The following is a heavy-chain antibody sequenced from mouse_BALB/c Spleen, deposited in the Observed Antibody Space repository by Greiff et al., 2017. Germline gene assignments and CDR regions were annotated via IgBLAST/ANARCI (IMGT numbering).Heavy chain of an antibody. Sequence: EVQLQQSGAELVKPGASVKLSCTASGFTFTDYYMHWVKQRPEQGLEWIGRIDTANGNTTYDPKFKGKATMTVDTSTTTAYLQLSSLTSEDTAVYYSAREDNYRFAYWGQGTLVTVSA. CDR3: AREDNYRFAY. V-gene: IGHV14-3*02. D-gene: IGHD1-3*01. CDR2: IDTANGNT. CDR1: GFTFTDYY. J-gene: IGHJ3*01.